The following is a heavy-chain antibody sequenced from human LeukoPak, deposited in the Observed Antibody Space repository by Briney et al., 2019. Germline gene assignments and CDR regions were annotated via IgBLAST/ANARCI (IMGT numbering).Heavy chain of an antibody. V-gene: IGHV3-23*01. Sequence: GGSLRLSCAASGFTFSDYGMSWVRQAPGKGLEWISSISSTGGTTYYADPVKGRFTISRDNSKNTLFLQVNSLRAEDTAIYYCAKNGDRGAYCSGGSCYPYYYYYMDVWGKGTTVTISS. CDR3: AKNGDRGAYCSGGSCYPYYYYYMDV. CDR2: ISSTGGTT. CDR1: GFTFSDYG. J-gene: IGHJ6*03. D-gene: IGHD2-15*01.